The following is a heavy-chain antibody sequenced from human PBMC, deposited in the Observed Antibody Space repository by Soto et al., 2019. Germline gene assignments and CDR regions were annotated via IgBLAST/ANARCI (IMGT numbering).Heavy chain of an antibody. CDR2: LSGSGGST. Sequence: EVQLLESGGGLVQPGGSLSLSCAASGFTFTTYAMSWVRQATGKGLEWVSALSGSGGSTYYADSVKGRFTITRDNSKNTLYLQMNSLRAKDTAVYYCAKEAGEMATTSGHFDHWGQGTLVTVSS. CDR1: GFTFTTYA. V-gene: IGHV3-23*01. D-gene: IGHD1-1*01. CDR3: AKEAGEMATTSGHFDH. J-gene: IGHJ4*02.